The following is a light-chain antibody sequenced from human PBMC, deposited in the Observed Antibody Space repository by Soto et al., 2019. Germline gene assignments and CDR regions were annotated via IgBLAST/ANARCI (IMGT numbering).Light chain of an antibody. V-gene: IGLV2-14*01. J-gene: IGLJ2*01. CDR1: MRDIGAYNL. CDR3: SSFTSRSSLI. CDR2: EVR. Sequence: QSVLTQPASVSGSPGQSITIFCAGTMRDIGAYNLVSWYQQHPGRAPQLIIYEVRNRPSGSSFRFSGSKSGNTAPLTISGLQAEDEADYYCSSFTSRSSLIFGGGTKLTVL.